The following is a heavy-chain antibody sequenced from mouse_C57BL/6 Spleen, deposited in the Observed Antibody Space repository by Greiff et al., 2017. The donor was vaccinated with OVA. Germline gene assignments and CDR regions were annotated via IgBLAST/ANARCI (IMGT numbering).Heavy chain of an antibody. CDR2: IYPRSGNT. CDR1: GYTFTSYG. CDR3: ARSDPQNAMDY. J-gene: IGHJ4*01. V-gene: IGHV1-81*01. Sequence: VQVVESGAELARPGASVKLSCKASGYTFTSYGISWVKQRTGQGLEWIGEIYPRSGNTYYNEKFKGKATLTADKSSSTAYMELRSLTSEDSAVYFCARSDPQNAMDYWGQGTSVTVSS.